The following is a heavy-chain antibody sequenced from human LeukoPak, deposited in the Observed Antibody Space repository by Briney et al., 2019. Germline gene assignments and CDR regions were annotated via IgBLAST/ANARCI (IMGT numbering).Heavy chain of an antibody. CDR2: INPSAGST. V-gene: IGHV1-46*01. CDR1: GYTFTSYY. J-gene: IGHJ4*02. CDR3: ATTGSGRTFDY. D-gene: IGHD6-19*01. Sequence: ASVKVSCKASGYTFTSYYMHWLRQAPGQGLEWMGIINPSAGSTKYAQKFQGRVTMTRDTSTSTVYMELSSLRSEDTAVFYCATTGSGRTFDYWGQGTLVTVSS.